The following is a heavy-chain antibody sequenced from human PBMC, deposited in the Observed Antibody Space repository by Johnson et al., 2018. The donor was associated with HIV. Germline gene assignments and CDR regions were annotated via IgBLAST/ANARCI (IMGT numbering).Heavy chain of an antibody. CDR1: GFTFSSYG. D-gene: IGHD2-21*01. J-gene: IGHJ3*02. CDR3: ARDRGVAVVIATEGGVFDI. Sequence: QVQLVESGGGVVQPGGSLRLSCAASGFTFSSYGMHWVRQAPGKGLEWVAFIQYDGSNKYYADSVKGRFTISRDNSKNTLYLQMNSLRAEDTAVYYCARDRGVAVVIATEGGVFDIWGQGTMVTVSS. CDR2: IQYDGSNK. V-gene: IGHV3-30*02.